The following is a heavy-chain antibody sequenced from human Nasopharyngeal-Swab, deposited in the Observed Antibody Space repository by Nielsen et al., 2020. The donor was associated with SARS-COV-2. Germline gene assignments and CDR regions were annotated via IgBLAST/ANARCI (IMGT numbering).Heavy chain of an antibody. CDR2: IIPMFGTA. CDR1: GDTFSSSA. CDR3: ARGDTIFGRGSYDAFDI. J-gene: IGHJ3*02. Sequence: SVKVSCKASGDTFSSSAITWVRQAPGQGLEWMGGIIPMFGTADYAQKFQGRVTITADRSTNTAYMEMNSLRSEDTAVYYCARGDTIFGRGSYDAFDIWGQGTMVTVSS. D-gene: IGHD3-3*01. V-gene: IGHV1-69*06.